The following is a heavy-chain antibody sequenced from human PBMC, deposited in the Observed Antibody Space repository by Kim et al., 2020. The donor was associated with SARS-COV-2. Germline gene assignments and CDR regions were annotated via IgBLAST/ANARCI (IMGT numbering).Heavy chain of an antibody. D-gene: IGHD3-3*01. CDR2: IDPSDSYT. CDR1: GYSFTSYW. J-gene: IGHJ3*01. Sequence: GESLKISCKGSGYSFTSYWISWVRQMPGKGLEWMGRIDPSDSYTNYSPSFQGHVTISADKSISTAYLQWSSLKASDTAMYYCVRHVKRGYDFWSGYSGWGQGTMVTVSS. CDR3: VRHVKRGYDFWSGYSG. V-gene: IGHV5-10-1*01.